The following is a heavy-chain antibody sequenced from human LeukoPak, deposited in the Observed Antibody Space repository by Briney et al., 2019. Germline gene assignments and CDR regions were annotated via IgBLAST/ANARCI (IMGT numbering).Heavy chain of an antibody. CDR1: GFTFANYW. D-gene: IGHD6-6*01. CDR3: ARRHASSSRDY. V-gene: IGHV3-7*01. Sequence: GGSLRLSFAASGFTFANYWMSWVRQAPGKWLEWVANIKQDGSDKYYVDSVKGRFTISRDNAKNSLYLQMNSLRAEDTAVYYCARRHASSSRDYWGQGTLVTVSS. CDR2: IKQDGSDK. J-gene: IGHJ4*02.